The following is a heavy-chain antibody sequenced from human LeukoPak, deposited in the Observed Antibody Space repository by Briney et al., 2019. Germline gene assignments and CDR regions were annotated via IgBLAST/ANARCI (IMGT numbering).Heavy chain of an antibody. CDR1: GGSISSGGYY. CDR2: IYYSGST. CDR3: AVAGTDDAFDI. Sequence: SETLSLTCTVSGGSISSGGYYWSWLRQHPGEGLEWIGYIYYSGSTYYNPSLKSRVTISVDTSKNQFSLKLSSVTAADTAVYYCAVAGTDDAFDIWGQGTMVTVSS. V-gene: IGHV4-31*03. D-gene: IGHD6-19*01. J-gene: IGHJ3*02.